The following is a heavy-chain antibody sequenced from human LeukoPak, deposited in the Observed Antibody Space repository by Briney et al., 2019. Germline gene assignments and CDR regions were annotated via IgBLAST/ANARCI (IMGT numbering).Heavy chain of an antibody. CDR3: ARVSPLYAGGEDAFDF. CDR2: ISYDGSKK. Sequence: GGSLRLSSAASGFTLSSYDIHWVRQAPGKGLEWVAVISYDGSKKYYADSVKGRLTISRDNAKNSLYLQMNGLRAEDTAVYYCARVSPLYAGGEDAFDFWGQGTLVTVSS. J-gene: IGHJ3*01. V-gene: IGHV3-30*04. D-gene: IGHD2-8*02. CDR1: GFTLSSYD.